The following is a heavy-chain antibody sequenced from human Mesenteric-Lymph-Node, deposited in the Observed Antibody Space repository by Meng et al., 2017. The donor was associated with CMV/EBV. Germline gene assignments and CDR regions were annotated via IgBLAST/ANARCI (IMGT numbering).Heavy chain of an antibody. Sequence: ASVKVSCKASGYRFTSYEIHWVRQAPGQGLEWMGWINPNSGGTNYAQKFQGRVTMTRDTSISTAYMEMSRLRSDDTAVYYCARRFLGYCSSTSCYWFDPWGQGTLVTVSS. CDR2: INPNSGGT. D-gene: IGHD2-2*01. CDR1: GYRFTSYE. J-gene: IGHJ5*02. V-gene: IGHV1-2*02. CDR3: ARRFLGYCSSTSCYWFDP.